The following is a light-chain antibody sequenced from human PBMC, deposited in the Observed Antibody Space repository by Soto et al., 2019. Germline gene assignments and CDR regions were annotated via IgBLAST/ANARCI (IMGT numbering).Light chain of an antibody. CDR3: SSYTSISTVV. CDR1: SSDVGVYNY. Sequence: QSVVTQAPSVSGTPGQRVTISCTGSSSDVGVYNYVSWYQQHPGKAPKLMIYEVTNRPSGVSDRFSGSKSGNTASLTISGLQAEDGADYYCSSYTSISTVVFGGGTKLTVL. V-gene: IGLV2-14*01. CDR2: EVT. J-gene: IGLJ2*01.